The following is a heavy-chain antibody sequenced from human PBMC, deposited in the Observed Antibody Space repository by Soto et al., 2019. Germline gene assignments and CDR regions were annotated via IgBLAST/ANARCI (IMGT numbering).Heavy chain of an antibody. Sequence: SETLSLTCAVYGGSFSGYYWSWIRQPPGKGLEWIGEINHSGSTNYNPSLKSRVTISVDTSKNQFSLKLSSVTAADTAVYYCASLAVAGAIDYWGQGTLVTXSS. CDR2: INHSGST. CDR1: GGSFSGYY. J-gene: IGHJ4*02. D-gene: IGHD6-19*01. V-gene: IGHV4-34*01. CDR3: ASLAVAGAIDY.